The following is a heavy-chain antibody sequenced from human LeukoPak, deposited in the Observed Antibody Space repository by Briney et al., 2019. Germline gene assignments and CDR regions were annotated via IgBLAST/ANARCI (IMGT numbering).Heavy chain of an antibody. CDR3: ARDRGGPEGD. D-gene: IGHD2-15*01. Sequence: PGGSLRLSCAASGLTVSSNNMSWVRQAPGKGLEWVSVIHSSGSTYYADSVKGRFTIPRDNSKNTLYLQMNSLRADDTAVYYCARDRGGPEGDWGQGTLVTVAS. CDR1: GLTVSSNN. V-gene: IGHV3-53*01. J-gene: IGHJ4*02. CDR2: IHSSGST.